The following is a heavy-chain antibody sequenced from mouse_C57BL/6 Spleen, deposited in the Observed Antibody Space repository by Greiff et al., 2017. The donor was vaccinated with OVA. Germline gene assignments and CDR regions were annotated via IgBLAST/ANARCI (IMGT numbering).Heavy chain of an antibody. Sequence: VQLQQSGPELVKPGASVQISCKASGYAFSSSWMNWVKQRPGKGLEWIGRIYPGDGDTNYNGKFKGKATLTAAKSSSTAYMQLSSLTSEDSAVYFCARSDSSGPYYYAMDYWGQGTSVTVSS. D-gene: IGHD3-2*02. CDR1: GYAFSSSW. J-gene: IGHJ4*01. CDR2: IYPGDGDT. V-gene: IGHV1-82*01. CDR3: ARSDSSGPYYYAMDY.